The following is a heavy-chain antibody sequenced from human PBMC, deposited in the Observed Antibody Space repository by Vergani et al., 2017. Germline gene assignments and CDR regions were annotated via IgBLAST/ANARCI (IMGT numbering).Heavy chain of an antibody. J-gene: IGHJ4*02. CDR3: ARGYYYGSGRLPDYFDY. D-gene: IGHD3-10*01. CDR1: GFTFDDYA. CDR2: ISWNSGSI. Sequence: EVQLVESGGGLVQPGRSLRLSCAASGFTFDDYAMHWVRQAPGKGLEWVSGISWNSGSIGYADSVKGRFTISRDNAKNSLYLQMNSLRAEDTAVYYCARGYYYGSGRLPDYFDYWGQGTLVTVSS. V-gene: IGHV3-9*01.